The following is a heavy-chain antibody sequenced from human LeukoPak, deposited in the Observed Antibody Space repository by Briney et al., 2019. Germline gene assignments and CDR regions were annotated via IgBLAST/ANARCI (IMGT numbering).Heavy chain of an antibody. CDR2: ISYDGSNK. CDR1: GFTFSSYG. D-gene: IGHD3-16*01. J-gene: IGHJ4*02. CDR3: LRGSPTWGGFDY. Sequence: PGGSLRLSCAASGFTFSSYGMHWVRQAPGKGLEWVAVISYDGSNKYYADSVKGRFTISRDKNSLYLQMNSLRAEDTAVYYCLRGSPTWGGFDYWGQGTLVTVSS. V-gene: IGHV3-30*03.